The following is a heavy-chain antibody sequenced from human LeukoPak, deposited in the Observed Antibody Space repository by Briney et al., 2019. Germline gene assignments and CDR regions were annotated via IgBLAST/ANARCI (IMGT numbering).Heavy chain of an antibody. D-gene: IGHD4-17*01. CDR3: ARGLWEHDYGDHGGY. CDR2: ISSSGVST. CDR1: GFTFSSYV. Sequence: GGSLRLSCAASGFTFSSYVMSWVRQAPGKGLEWVSAISSSGVSTYYVDSLKGRFTISRDNSKNTLYLQMNSLSAEDTAVYYCARGLWEHDYGDHGGYWGQGTLVTVSS. J-gene: IGHJ4*02. V-gene: IGHV3-23*01.